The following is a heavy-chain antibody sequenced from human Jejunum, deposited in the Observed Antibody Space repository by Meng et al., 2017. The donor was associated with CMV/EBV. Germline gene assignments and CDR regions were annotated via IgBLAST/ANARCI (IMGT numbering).Heavy chain of an antibody. D-gene: IGHD2-21*01. CDR1: YPFSDHY. CDR3: ARDKCDSDCQLGLLDS. V-gene: IGHV1-2*02. CDR2: IKPSSGDT. J-gene: IGHJ4*02. Sequence: YPFSDHYMYWVRQVPGQGLEWMGWIKPSSGDTKYAQKFQDRVTMTRDMSINTAYMELSRLRSDDTAVYYCARDKCDSDCQLGLLDSWGQGTLVTVSS.